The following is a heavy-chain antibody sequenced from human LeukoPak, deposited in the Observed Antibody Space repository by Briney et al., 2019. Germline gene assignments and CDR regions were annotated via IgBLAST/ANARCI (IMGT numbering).Heavy chain of an antibody. J-gene: IGHJ4*02. CDR1: GYGFTSYW. Sequence: GESLKISCKGSGYGFTSYWIAWVRQMPGKGLEWMGIIYLGDSETRYRPSFQGQVTISVDKSISTAFLQWSSLKASDTAIYYCARLACSSTSCHSGSSYYFDYWGQGTLVTVSS. CDR3: ARLACSSTSCHSGSSYYFDY. D-gene: IGHD2-2*02. CDR2: IYLGDSET. V-gene: IGHV5-51*01.